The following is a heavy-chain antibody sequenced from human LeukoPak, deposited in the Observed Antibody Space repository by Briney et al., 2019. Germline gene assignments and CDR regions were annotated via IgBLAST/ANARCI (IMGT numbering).Heavy chain of an antibody. CDR2: ISSSSSYI. CDR3: ARGGGEVDY. Sequence: GGSLRLSWAASGFTFSSYSMNWVRQAPGKVLEWDSSISSSSSYIYYADSVKGRFTISRDHAKNSLYLQMNSLRAEDTAVFYCARGGGEVDYWGQGTLVTVSS. D-gene: IGHD3-16*01. V-gene: IGHV3-21*01. CDR1: GFTFSSYS. J-gene: IGHJ4*02.